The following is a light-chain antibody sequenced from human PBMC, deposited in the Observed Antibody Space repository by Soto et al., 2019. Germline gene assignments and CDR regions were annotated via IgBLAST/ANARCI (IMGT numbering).Light chain of an antibody. Sequence: SVLTQPGPVFWASWQAITISCTGNSSDVGGYNYVSWYQQHPGKAPKLMIYEVSNRPSGVSNRFSGSKSGNTASLTISGLQAEDEADYYCSSYTSSSTYVFGTGTKVTVL. J-gene: IGLJ1*01. CDR2: EVS. CDR3: SSYTSSSTYV. CDR1: SSDVGGYNY. V-gene: IGLV2-14*01.